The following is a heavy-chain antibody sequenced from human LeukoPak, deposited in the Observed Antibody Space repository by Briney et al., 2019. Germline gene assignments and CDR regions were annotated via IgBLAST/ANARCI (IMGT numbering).Heavy chain of an antibody. CDR2: ISASGGST. CDR3: AKAPAALIKGSFDY. V-gene: IGHV3-23*01. D-gene: IGHD2-2*01. Sequence: GASLRLSCEASGFTFSSYALSWVRQAPGKGLEWVSAISASGGSTYYADSVKGRFTISRDNSKNTLYLQMSSLRDEDTAVYYCAKAPAALIKGSFDYWGQGTLVTVFS. CDR1: GFTFSSYA. J-gene: IGHJ4*02.